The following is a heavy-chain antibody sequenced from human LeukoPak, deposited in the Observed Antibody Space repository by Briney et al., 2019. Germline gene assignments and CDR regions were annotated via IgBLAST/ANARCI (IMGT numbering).Heavy chain of an antibody. CDR2: ISAYNGNT. Sequence: ASVKLSCTASGYTFSTYGITWVRQAPGQGLEWMGWISAYNGNTRYAQKLQARVTMTTDTSTSTAYMELRSLRSDDTAVYYCARDLESMLVLVITSYAFDIWGQGTMVTVSS. V-gene: IGHV1-18*01. CDR1: GYTFSTYG. D-gene: IGHD3-22*01. CDR3: ARDLESMLVLVITSYAFDI. J-gene: IGHJ3*02.